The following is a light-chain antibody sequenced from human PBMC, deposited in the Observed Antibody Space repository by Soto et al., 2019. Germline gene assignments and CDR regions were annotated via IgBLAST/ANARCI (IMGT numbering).Light chain of an antibody. Sequence: QSALTQPRSVSGSPGQSVTISCTGTSSDVGGYNYVSWYQQHPGKAPKLMIYYVSKRPSGVPDRFSGSKSGNTASLTISGLQAEDEAAYYCCSYAGSYTNYVFGTGTKVTVL. J-gene: IGLJ1*01. CDR2: YVS. CDR3: CSYAGSYTNYV. CDR1: SSDVGGYNY. V-gene: IGLV2-11*01.